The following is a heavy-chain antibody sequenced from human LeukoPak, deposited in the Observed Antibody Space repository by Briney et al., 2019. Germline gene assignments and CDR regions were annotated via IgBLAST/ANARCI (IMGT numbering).Heavy chain of an antibody. Sequence: SETLSLTCAVSGASTTAYYWTWIRQPPGKGLEWIGDVHPSRDASYNPSLKSRLTIPLDTSKNQLPLLLASVPAADTPLYYCARLAAILGPAFDYWGQGLLVTVSS. CDR3: ARLAAILGPAFDY. CDR2: VHPSRDA. D-gene: IGHD3-16*01. CDR1: GASTTAYY. V-gene: IGHV4-4*08. J-gene: IGHJ4*02.